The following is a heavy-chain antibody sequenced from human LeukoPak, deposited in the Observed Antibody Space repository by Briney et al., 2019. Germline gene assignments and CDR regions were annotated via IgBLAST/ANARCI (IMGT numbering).Heavy chain of an antibody. CDR1: GFTVSSNY. CDR3: AKGNGIVAPYFDRWFGS. D-gene: IGHD6-13*01. Sequence: GGPLRLSCAASGFTVSSNYMSWVRQAPGKGLEWVSVIYSGGSTYYADSVKGRFTISRDNSKNTLYLQMNSLRAEDTAVYYCAKGNGIVAPYFDRWFGSWGQGTLVTVSS. CDR2: IYSGGST. V-gene: IGHV3-53*01. J-gene: IGHJ5*01.